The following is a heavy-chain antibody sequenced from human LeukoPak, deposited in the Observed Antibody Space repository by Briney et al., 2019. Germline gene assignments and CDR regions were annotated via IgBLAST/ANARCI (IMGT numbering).Heavy chain of an antibody. CDR1: GGSISSYC. V-gene: IGHV4-4*07. Sequence: PSETPSLTCTVSGGSISSYCWSWIRQPAGKGLEWIGRVYPSGSTNYNPSLKSRVTISIDKSKNQFSLKLTSVTAADTAVYYCARDRSGYSEYYFDYWGQGTLVSASS. J-gene: IGHJ4*02. CDR2: VYPSGST. CDR3: ARDRSGYSEYYFDY. D-gene: IGHD5-12*01.